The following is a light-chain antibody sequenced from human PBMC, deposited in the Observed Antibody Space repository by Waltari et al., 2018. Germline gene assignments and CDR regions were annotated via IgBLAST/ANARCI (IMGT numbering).Light chain of an antibody. J-gene: IGLJ3*02. CDR3: AAWDDSLSGQVL. Sequence: QSVLTQPPSASGTPGQRVTISCSGSNSTIGKNFVYWYQQLAGTAPKLLIYRDAQRPSGVPDRFSGSKSGTSASLAISGLRSEDEADYYCAAWDDSLSGQVLFGGGTKLTVL. CDR2: RDA. V-gene: IGLV1-47*01. CDR1: NSTIGKNF.